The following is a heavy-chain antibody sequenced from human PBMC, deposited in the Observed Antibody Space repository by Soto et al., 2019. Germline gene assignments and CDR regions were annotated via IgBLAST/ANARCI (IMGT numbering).Heavy chain of an antibody. J-gene: IGHJ6*02. CDR3: ALMNGRYTPQGYGMDV. CDR1: GYTFTSYG. Sequence: QVQLVQSGAEVKKPGASVKVSCKASGYTFTSYGISWVRQAPGQGLEWMGWIIAYNGNTNYTQNLQGRVTMTTDTSTSTAYMELRSLRSDDTAVYYCALMNGRYTPQGYGMDVWGQGTTVTVSS. V-gene: IGHV1-18*01. CDR2: IIAYNGNT. D-gene: IGHD5-18*01.